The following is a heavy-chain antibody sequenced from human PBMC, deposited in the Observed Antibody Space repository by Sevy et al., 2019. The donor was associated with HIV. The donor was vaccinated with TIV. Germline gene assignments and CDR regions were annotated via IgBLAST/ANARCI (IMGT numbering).Heavy chain of an antibody. D-gene: IGHD3-9*01. CDR2: MNPNSGNT. CDR1: GYTFTSYD. V-gene: IGHV1-8*01. J-gene: IGHJ6*02. CDR3: ARGGLRYFDWLSTYYYYGMDV. Sequence: ASVKVSCKASGYTFTSYDINWVRQATGQGLEWMGWMNPNSGNTGYAQKFQGRVTMTRNTSISTAYMELSSLGSEDTAVYYCARGGLRYFDWLSTYYYYGMDVWGQGTTVTVSS.